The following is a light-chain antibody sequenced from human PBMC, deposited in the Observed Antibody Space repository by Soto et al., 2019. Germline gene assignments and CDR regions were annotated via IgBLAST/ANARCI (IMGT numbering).Light chain of an antibody. CDR1: QSVISNY. J-gene: IGKJ2*01. CDR2: GAS. V-gene: IGKV3-20*01. Sequence: EIVLTQSPGTLSLSPGERATLSCRASQSVISNYLAWYQQKPGQAPRLLIYGASFRATGIPDRFSGSGSGTDFTLTISRLEPEDFAVYYCQQYGTSPQTFGQGTKLQIK. CDR3: QQYGTSPQT.